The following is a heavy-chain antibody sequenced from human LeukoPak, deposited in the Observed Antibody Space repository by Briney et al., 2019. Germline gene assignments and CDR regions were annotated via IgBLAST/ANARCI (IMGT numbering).Heavy chain of an antibody. V-gene: IGHV4-4*02. CDR1: GGSISSANW. CDR3: ARTYSSSWWGAFDI. Sequence: SGTLSLTCAVSGGSISSANWWSWVRQPPGKGLEWIGDIFHSGITNYNPSLKSRVTISVDTSKNQLSLKLSSVTAADTAVYYCARTYSSSWWGAFDIWGQGTMVTVSS. CDR2: IFHSGIT. D-gene: IGHD6-13*01. J-gene: IGHJ3*02.